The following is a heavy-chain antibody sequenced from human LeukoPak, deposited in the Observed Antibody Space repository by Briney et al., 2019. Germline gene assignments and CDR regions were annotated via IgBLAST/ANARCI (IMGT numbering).Heavy chain of an antibody. D-gene: IGHD2-21*02. CDR1: GGSISSGGYY. Sequence: SETLSLTCTVSGGSISSGGYYWSWTRQPPGKGLEWIGYIYHSGSTYYNPSLKSRVTISVDRSKNQFSLKLSSVTAADTAVYYCAKDPPRHIVVVTAIVDYWGQGTLVTVSS. J-gene: IGHJ4*02. V-gene: IGHV4-30-2*01. CDR3: AKDPPRHIVVVTAIVDY. CDR2: IYHSGST.